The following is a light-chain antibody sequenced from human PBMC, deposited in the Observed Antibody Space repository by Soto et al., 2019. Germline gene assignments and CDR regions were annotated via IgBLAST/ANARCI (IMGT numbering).Light chain of an antibody. CDR3: QSSDSSLSAV. CDR2: GNN. V-gene: IGLV1-40*01. J-gene: IGLJ1*01. CDR1: SSNIGAGYD. Sequence: QSVLTQPPSVSGAPGQRVTISCTGGSSNIGAGYDVHWYQQLPGTAPKLLISGNNNRPSGVPDRFSGSKSGTSASLAINGLQAEDEADYYCQSSDSSLSAVFGTGTKGTVL.